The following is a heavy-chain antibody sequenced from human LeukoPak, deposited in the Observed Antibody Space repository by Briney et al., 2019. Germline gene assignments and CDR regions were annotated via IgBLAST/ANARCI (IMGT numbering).Heavy chain of an antibody. Sequence: GGSLRLSCAASGFTFSDYWMHWVRQAPGKGLEWVANIKQDGSVKYYVDSVKGRFTISRDNAKNSLFLQMNSLKTEDTAVYYCARVPNEGNWFDPWGQGTLVTVSS. D-gene: IGHD1-1*01. CDR3: ARVPNEGNWFDP. J-gene: IGHJ5*02. V-gene: IGHV3-7*03. CDR1: GFTFSDYW. CDR2: IKQDGSVK.